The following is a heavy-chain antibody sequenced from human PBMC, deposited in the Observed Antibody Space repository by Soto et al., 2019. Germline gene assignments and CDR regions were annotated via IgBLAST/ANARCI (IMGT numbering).Heavy chain of an antibody. Sequence: ASVKVSCKASGYTFTNYYMHWVRQAPGQGLEWMAIINPSGGNTRYAQKFQGRVTVTRDTSTSTIYVELSSLRSEDTAVYYGARGWLWATTITTSFNACYNGMDVWGQGTMVTVSS. D-gene: IGHD4-4*01. CDR1: GYTFTNYY. J-gene: IGHJ6*02. CDR3: ARGWLWATTITTSFNACYNGMDV. CDR2: INPSGGNT. V-gene: IGHV1-46*01.